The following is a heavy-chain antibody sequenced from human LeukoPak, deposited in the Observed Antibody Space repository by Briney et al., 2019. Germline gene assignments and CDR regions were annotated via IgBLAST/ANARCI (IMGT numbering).Heavy chain of an antibody. V-gene: IGHV4-59*12. D-gene: IGHD1-14*01. J-gene: IGHJ5*02. Sequence: SETLSLTCTVSGGSISSYYWSWIRQPPGKGLEWIGYIYYSGSTNYNPSLKSRVTISVDTSKNQFSLKLSSVTAADTAVYYCARVPHNRNGWFDPWGQGTLVTVSS. CDR2: IYYSGST. CDR1: GGSISSYY. CDR3: ARVPHNRNGWFDP.